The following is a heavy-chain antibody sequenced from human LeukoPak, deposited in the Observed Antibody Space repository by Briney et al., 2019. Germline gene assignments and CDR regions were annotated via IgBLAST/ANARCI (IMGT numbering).Heavy chain of an antibody. CDR3: ARGDWGDASDI. D-gene: IGHD7-27*01. Sequence: ASVKVSCKASGYTFSDYGINWVRQAPGQGLEWMGWISVYDGKTNYLQRLQGRVTMTTDTSTSTSYMELRSLKSDDAAVYYCARGDWGDASDIWGQGTLVTVSS. J-gene: IGHJ3*02. CDR2: ISVYDGKT. CDR1: GYTFSDYG. V-gene: IGHV1-18*01.